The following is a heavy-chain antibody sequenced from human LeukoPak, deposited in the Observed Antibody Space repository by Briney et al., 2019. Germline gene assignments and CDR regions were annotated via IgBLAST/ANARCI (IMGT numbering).Heavy chain of an antibody. CDR1: GFTFSSYG. J-gene: IGHJ6*02. V-gene: IGHV3-30*18. CDR2: ISYDGSNK. CDR3: AKDPGYFPYYCYGMDV. D-gene: IGHD3-9*01. Sequence: PGGSLRLSCAASGFTFSSYGMHWVRQAPGKGLEWVAVISYDGSNKYYADSVKGRFTISRDNSKNTLYLQMNSLRAEDTAVYYCAKDPGYFPYYCYGMDVWGQGTTVTVSS.